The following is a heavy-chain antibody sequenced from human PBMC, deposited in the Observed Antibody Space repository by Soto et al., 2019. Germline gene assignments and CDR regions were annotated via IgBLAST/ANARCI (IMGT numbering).Heavy chain of an antibody. V-gene: IGHV4-34*01. CDR3: ARGAYYDTSGYYPGLFDP. CDR2: INHSGSI. J-gene: IGHJ5*02. D-gene: IGHD3-22*01. CDR1: GGSFNDYY. Sequence: PSETLSLTCVVYGGSFNDYYWSWIRQPPGKGLEWIGEINHSGSINYNPSLKSRVTISVDTSKNQFSLKLSSVTAADTAVYYCARGAYYDTSGYYPGLFDPWGQGTLVTVSS.